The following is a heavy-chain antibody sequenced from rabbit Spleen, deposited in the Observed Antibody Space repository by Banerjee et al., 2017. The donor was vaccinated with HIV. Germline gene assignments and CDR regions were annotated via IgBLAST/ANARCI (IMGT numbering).Heavy chain of an antibody. V-gene: IGHV1S40*01. CDR3: ARGSAAMTMVITGYYLSL. J-gene: IGHJ4*01. CDR2: IYNGDGST. D-gene: IGHD2-1*01. CDR1: GFDLSSYYY. Sequence: QSLEESGGGLVKPGASLTLICKASGFDLSSYYYMCWVRQAPGKGLEWIGCIYNGDGSTYYASWAKGRFTISKTSSTTVTLQMASLTAADTATYFCARGSAAMTMVITGYYLSLWGQGTLVTVS.